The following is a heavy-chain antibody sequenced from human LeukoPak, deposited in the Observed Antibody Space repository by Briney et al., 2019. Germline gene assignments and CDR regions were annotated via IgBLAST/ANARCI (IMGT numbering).Heavy chain of an antibody. J-gene: IGHJ4*02. CDR1: GYTFTRYY. Sequence: APVKVSCKASGYTFTRYYMHWVRQAPGQGLEWMGWINPNSGGTNYAQKFQGRVTMTRDTSISTAYMEQSRLRSDDTAVYYCALTYYDVWSGYRTDLDYWGQGTVVIVSS. CDR2: INPNSGGT. CDR3: ALTYYDVWSGYRTDLDY. D-gene: IGHD3-3*01. V-gene: IGHV1-2*02.